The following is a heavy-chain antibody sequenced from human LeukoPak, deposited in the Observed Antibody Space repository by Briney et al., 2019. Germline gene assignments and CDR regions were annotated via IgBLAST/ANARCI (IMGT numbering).Heavy chain of an antibody. CDR1: GGSFSGYY. D-gene: IGHD3-10*01. CDR3: ARGRMVRGRSHAPRLNYMDV. V-gene: IGHV4-34*01. J-gene: IGHJ6*03. Sequence: SETLSLTCAVYGGSFSGYYWSWIRQPPGKGLEWIGEINHSGSTNYNPSLKSRVTISVDTSKNQFSLKLSSVTAADTAVYYCARGRMVRGRSHAPRLNYMDVWGKGTTVTVSS. CDR2: INHSGST.